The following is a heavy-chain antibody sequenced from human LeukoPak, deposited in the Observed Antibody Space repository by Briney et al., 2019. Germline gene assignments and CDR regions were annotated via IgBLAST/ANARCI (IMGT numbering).Heavy chain of an antibody. D-gene: IGHD1-26*01. J-gene: IGHJ4*02. CDR1: GFTFSSYG. Sequence: GGSLRLSCAASGFTFSSYGMHWVRQAPGKGLEWVAFIRYDGSNKYYADSVKGRFTISRDNSKNTLYLQMNSLRAEDTAVYYCAKDHTSGSYYVGVTSYYFDYWGQGTLATVSS. V-gene: IGHV3-30*02. CDR3: AKDHTSGSYYVGVTSYYFDY. CDR2: IRYDGSNK.